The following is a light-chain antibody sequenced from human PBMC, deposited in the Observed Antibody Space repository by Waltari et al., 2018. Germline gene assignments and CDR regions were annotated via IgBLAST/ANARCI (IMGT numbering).Light chain of an antibody. Sequence: SALTQPAPVSGSPGQSSTISCTGTSSDVWGSNHVSWYQQHPGKAPKHMIYDVSNRTSGVSNRFSGSKSGNTASLTISGLQAEDEADYYCSSYTSSSKYVFGTGTKVTVL. J-gene: IGLJ1*01. CDR1: SSDVWGSNH. CDR2: DVS. CDR3: SSYTSSSKYV. V-gene: IGLV2-14*03.